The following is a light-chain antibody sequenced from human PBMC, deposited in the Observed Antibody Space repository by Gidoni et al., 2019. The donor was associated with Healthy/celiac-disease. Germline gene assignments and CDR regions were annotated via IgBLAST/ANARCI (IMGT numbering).Light chain of an antibody. J-gene: IGKJ3*01. Sequence: DIIMPQSPDSLAVSLGERATINCKSSQSVLYSSNNKNYLAWYQQKPGQPPKLLMYWASTRESGVPDRFSGSGSGTDFTLTISSLQDEDVVVYYCQQYYSTPITFGPGTKVDIK. CDR3: QQYYSTPIT. CDR1: QSVLYSSNNKNY. V-gene: IGKV4-1*01. CDR2: WAS.